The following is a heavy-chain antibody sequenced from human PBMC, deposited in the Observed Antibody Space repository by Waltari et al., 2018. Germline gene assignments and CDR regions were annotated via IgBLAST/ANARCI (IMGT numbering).Heavy chain of an antibody. J-gene: IGHJ4*02. CDR1: GGTFSSYA. Sequence: VQLVQSGAEVKKPGSSVKVSCKASGGTFSSYAISWVRQAPGQGLEWMGIIYPGDSDTRYSPSFQGQVTISADKSISTAYLQWSSLKASDTAMYYCASAKGYCSGGSCYFDYWGQGTLVTVSS. CDR2: IYPGDSDT. V-gene: IGHV5-51*01. CDR3: ASAKGYCSGGSCYFDY. D-gene: IGHD2-15*01.